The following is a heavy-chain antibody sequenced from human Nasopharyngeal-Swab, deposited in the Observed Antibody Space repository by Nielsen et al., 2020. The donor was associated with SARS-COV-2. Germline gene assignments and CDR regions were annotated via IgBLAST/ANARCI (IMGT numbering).Heavy chain of an antibody. J-gene: IGHJ6*03. Sequence: GESLKISCKGSGYSFTTFWITWVRQMPGNGLEWMGIIYPDDSDTRYSPSFQGQVTFSVDKSTSTAYLQWSSLKASDTAMYYCARLRGSAFYYYYLDVWGKGTTVTVSS. V-gene: IGHV5-51*01. CDR2: IYPDDSDT. CDR1: GYSFTTFW. CDR3: ARLRGSAFYYYYLDV. D-gene: IGHD2-15*01.